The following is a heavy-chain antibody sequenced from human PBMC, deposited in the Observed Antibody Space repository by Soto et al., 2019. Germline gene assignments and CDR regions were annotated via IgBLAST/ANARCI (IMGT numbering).Heavy chain of an antibody. J-gene: IGHJ4*02. CDR2: IDATEST. CDR3: ARGWGTAGHIANYFDY. D-gene: IGHD6-19*01. Sequence: SETLSLTCAVSGYSISSGFFWGWIRQPPGKGLEWIGSIDATESTYYNPSLKSRVTISLDTSKNQFSLKLSSVTAADTAVYYCARGWGTAGHIANYFDYWGQGTLVTVSS. CDR1: GYSISSGFF. V-gene: IGHV4-38-2*01.